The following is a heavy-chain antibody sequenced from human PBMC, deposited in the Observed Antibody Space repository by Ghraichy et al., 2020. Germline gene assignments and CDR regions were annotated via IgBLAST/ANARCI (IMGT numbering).Heavy chain of an antibody. CDR1: GFTISDYY. Sequence: GGSLRLSCAASGFTISDYYMSWIRQAPGKGLESVSYISSSTSYTNYADSVKGRFTISRDNTKNSLYLQMNSLRAEDTAVYYCARDRGGNDYWGQGTLVTVSS. CDR2: ISSSTSYT. V-gene: IGHV3-11*05. J-gene: IGHJ4*02. CDR3: ARDRGGNDY.